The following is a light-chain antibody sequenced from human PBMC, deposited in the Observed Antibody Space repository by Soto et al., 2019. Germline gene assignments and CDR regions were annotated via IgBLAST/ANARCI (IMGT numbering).Light chain of an antibody. J-gene: IGKJ1*01. CDR1: QDIGTW. V-gene: IGKV1-5*03. CDR3: QQYHIYSWT. Sequence: DIDIAQSPSTLSASVGDRVTXTCRASQDIGTWLAWYQQKPEKAPKVLIYRASRLESGVPSRFSASGSGTEFSLTINSLQADDFATYYCQQYHIYSWTFGQGTKVDIK. CDR2: RAS.